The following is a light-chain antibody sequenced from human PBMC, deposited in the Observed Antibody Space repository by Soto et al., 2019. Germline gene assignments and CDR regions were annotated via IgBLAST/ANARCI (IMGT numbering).Light chain of an antibody. J-gene: IGKJ2*01. CDR2: DAS. Sequence: DIQMTQSPSTLSGSVGDRVTITCRASQSIGGWLAWYQQRPGKAPRLLIYDASSVESGVPSRFSGSRSGTKFTLAISSLQPEDFATYYCQHYHSYPYTFGQGTKVDI. V-gene: IGKV1-5*01. CDR3: QHYHSYPYT. CDR1: QSIGGW.